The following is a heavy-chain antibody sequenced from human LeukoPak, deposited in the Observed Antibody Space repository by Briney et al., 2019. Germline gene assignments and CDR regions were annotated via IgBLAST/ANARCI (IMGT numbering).Heavy chain of an antibody. Sequence: SETLSLTCAVYGGSFSGYYWSWIRQPPGKGLEWIGEINHSGSTNYNPSLKSRVTISVDTSKNQFSLKLSSMTAADTAVYYCARGYSIAAAGPSYNWFDPWGQGTLVTVSS. D-gene: IGHD6-13*01. CDR1: GGSFSGYY. CDR2: INHSGST. CDR3: ARGYSIAAAGPSYNWFDP. J-gene: IGHJ5*02. V-gene: IGHV4-34*01.